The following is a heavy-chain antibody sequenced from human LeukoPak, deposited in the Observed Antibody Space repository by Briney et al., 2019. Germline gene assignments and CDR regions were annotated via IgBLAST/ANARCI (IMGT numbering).Heavy chain of an antibody. CDR3: VRQGLQSGTYPAY. V-gene: IGHV5-51*01. Sequence: GESLKISCKASGYTFNNYWIGWVRQLPGRGLEWMGMLYPDGSATTYHPSFEGRVTISADKSVTTAYLEWNSLKASDTALYYCVRQGLQSGTYPAYWGPGTLVTVSS. D-gene: IGHD1-26*01. CDR1: GYTFNNYW. J-gene: IGHJ4*02. CDR2: LYPDGSAT.